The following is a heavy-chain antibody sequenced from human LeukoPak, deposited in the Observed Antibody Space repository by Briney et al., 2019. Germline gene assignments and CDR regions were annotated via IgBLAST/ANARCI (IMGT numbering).Heavy chain of an antibody. D-gene: IGHD2-15*01. CDR1: GGTFSSYA. Sequence: SVKVSCKASGGTFSSYAISWVRQAPGQGLEWMGGIIPIFGTANYAQKFQGRVTITADESTSTAYMELSSLRSEDTAVYYCASGALGYCSGGSCYSGPRYYYYGMDVWGQGTTVTVSS. J-gene: IGHJ6*02. V-gene: IGHV1-69*13. CDR3: ASGALGYCSGGSCYSGPRYYYYGMDV. CDR2: IIPIFGTA.